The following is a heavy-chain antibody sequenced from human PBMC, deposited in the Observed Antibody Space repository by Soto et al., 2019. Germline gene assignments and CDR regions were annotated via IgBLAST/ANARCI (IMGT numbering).Heavy chain of an antibody. V-gene: IGHV4-61*08. CDR1: GGSISSGGYS. Sequence: SETLSLTCAVSGGSISSGGYSWSWIRQPPGKGLEWIGYIYYSGSTNYNPSLKSRVTISVDTSKNQFSLKLSSVTAADTAVYYCARSDGSYWGQGTRVTVSS. CDR2: IYYSGST. CDR3: ARSDGSY. J-gene: IGHJ4*02.